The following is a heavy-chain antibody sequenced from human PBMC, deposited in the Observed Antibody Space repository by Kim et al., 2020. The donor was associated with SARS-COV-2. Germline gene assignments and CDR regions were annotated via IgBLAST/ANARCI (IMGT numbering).Heavy chain of an antibody. V-gene: IGHV3-53*01. CDR1: GFTVSSNY. Sequence: GGSLRLSCAASGFTVSSNYMSWVRQAPGKGLEWVSVIYSGGSTYYADSVKGRFTISRDNSKNTLYLQMNSLRAEDTAVYYCARVIGEFFGWYFWFDPWGQGTLVTVSS. CDR2: IYSGGST. CDR3: ARVIGEFFGWYFWFDP. D-gene: IGHD6-19*01. J-gene: IGHJ5*02.